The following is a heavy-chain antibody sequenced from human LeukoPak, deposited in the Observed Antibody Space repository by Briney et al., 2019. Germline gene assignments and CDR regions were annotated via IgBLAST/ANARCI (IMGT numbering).Heavy chain of an antibody. J-gene: IGHJ4*02. D-gene: IGHD3-22*01. Sequence: SDTLSLTCTVSGGSISSYYWSWIRQPPGKGLESIGYIYYSGSTNYNPSLKRRVNISVDTSKNQFSLNLSSVTAADTGVYYCARAGYYYDSSGYFDYWGQGTLVSVSS. CDR1: GGSISSYY. CDR3: ARAGYYYDSSGYFDY. CDR2: IYYSGST. V-gene: IGHV4-59*07.